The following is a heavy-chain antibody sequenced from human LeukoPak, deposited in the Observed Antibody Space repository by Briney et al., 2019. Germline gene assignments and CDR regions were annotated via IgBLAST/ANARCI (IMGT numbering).Heavy chain of an antibody. J-gene: IGHJ4*02. CDR3: ARHLYSESYYF. CDR2: IDYSGST. D-gene: IGHD1-26*01. CDR1: GDSISSYY. V-gene: IGHV4-59*01. Sequence: SETLSLTCTVSGDSISSYYWSWIRQPPGKGLEWIGCIDYSGSTNDNPSLKSRVTMSVDMSKNQFSLKLSSVTAADTAVYYCARHLYSESYYFWGQGTLVTVSS.